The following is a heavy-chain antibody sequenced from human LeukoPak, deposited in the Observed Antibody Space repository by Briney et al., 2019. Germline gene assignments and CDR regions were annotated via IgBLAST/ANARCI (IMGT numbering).Heavy chain of an antibody. D-gene: IGHD2-15*01. J-gene: IGHJ1*01. V-gene: IGHV3-23*01. CDR1: GFTFSSYS. Sequence: GGSLRLSCAASGFTFSSYSMNWVRQAPGKGLEWVSAISGSGGSTYYADSVKGRFTISRDNSKNTLYLQMNSLRAEDTAVYYCAKGRYCSGGSCYPEYFQHWGQGTLVTVSS. CDR2: ISGSGGST. CDR3: AKGRYCSGGSCYPEYFQH.